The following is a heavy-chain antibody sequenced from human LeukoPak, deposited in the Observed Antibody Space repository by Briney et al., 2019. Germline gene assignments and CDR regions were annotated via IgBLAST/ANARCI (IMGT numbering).Heavy chain of an antibody. CDR2: IWSDGRNK. D-gene: IGHD4-17*01. CDR3: AREVTNDACDI. Sequence: GGSLRLSCAASGFSFSSYGMHWVRQAPGKGLEWVAVIWSDGRNKFYADSVKGRFTVSRDNSKNTLFLQMSSLRAGDTALYYCAREVTNDACDIWGQGTMVTVSS. V-gene: IGHV3-33*01. CDR1: GFSFSSYG. J-gene: IGHJ3*02.